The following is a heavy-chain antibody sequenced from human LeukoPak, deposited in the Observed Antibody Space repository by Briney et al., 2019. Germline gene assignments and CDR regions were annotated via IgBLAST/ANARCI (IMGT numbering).Heavy chain of an antibody. D-gene: IGHD1-26*01. CDR3: VGEVGSRQMNS. V-gene: IGHV3-30-3*01. CDR1: GFTFSSHA. CDR2: ISYDGSFQ. Sequence: SGGSLRLSCSVSGFTFSSHAMHWVRQAPGKGLECVAYISYDGSFQYHADSVKGRFTISRVNSKDILYLQMNSLRVDDSATYYCVGEVGSRQMNSWGQGTLVTVSS. J-gene: IGHJ5*02.